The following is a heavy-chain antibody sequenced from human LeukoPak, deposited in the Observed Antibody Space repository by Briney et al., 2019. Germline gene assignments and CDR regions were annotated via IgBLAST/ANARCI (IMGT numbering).Heavy chain of an antibody. CDR1: GFTFSSYW. J-gene: IGHJ4*02. CDR3: ARDKPRGSYYGSIFDS. Sequence: PGESLRLSCEASGFTFSSYWMSWVRQAPGKGLEWVANIRDDGGEIYYVDSVKGRFTISRDNAKSSLFLQMNSLRAEDAAVYYCARDKPRGSYYGSIFDSWGQGTPVTVSS. D-gene: IGHD1-26*01. V-gene: IGHV3-7*01. CDR2: IRDDGGEI.